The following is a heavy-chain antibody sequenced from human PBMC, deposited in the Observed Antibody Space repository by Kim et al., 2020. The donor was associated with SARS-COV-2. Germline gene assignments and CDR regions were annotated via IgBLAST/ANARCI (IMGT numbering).Heavy chain of an antibody. CDR2: ISYAGDSK. CDR3: VLQMGTAFDH. D-gene: IGHD7-27*01. CDR1: GFKFRIYD. V-gene: IGHV3-48*03. Sequence: GGSLRLSCAASGFKFRIYDMNWVRQAPGKGLEWVASISYAGDSKLYADSVKGRFSISRDDANNSLALQMNGLRAEDTAVYYCVLQMGTAFDHWGQGTLVSVSA. J-gene: IGHJ4*02.